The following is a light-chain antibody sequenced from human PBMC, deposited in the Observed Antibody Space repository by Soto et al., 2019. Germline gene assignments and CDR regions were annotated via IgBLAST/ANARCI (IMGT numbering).Light chain of an antibody. Sequence: DIVMTQSPLSLPVTPGEPASISCRSSQSLETSDGDTYLNWFHQRPGQSPRRLIYKVSNRDSGVPDRFSGGGSGTDFALKISRVEAEDVGVYYCMQGTHWPITFCQGTRLEIK. J-gene: IGKJ5*01. CDR3: MQGTHWPIT. CDR2: KVS. V-gene: IGKV2-30*01. CDR1: QSLETSDGDTY.